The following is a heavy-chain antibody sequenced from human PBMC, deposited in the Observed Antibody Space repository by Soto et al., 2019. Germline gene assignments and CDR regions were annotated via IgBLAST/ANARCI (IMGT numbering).Heavy chain of an antibody. D-gene: IGHD6-19*01. CDR3: ARGKYSSGWCFDY. Sequence: QVQLVESGGGVVQPGRSLRLSCAASGFTFSRYGMHWVRQAPGKGLGRGAGIWYDGSSNYYADSVKGRFTISRDNSKNTLYMQMNSLRAEDTAVYYCARGKYSSGWCFDYWGQGTLVTVSS. J-gene: IGHJ4*02. CDR2: IWYDGSSN. V-gene: IGHV3-33*01. CDR1: GFTFSRYG.